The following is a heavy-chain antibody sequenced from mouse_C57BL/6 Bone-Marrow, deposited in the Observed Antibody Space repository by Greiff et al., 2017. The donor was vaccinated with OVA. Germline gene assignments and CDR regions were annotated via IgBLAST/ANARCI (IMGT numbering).Heavy chain of an antibody. D-gene: IGHD1-1*01. V-gene: IGHV1-81*01. CDR2: IYPRSGNT. CDR1: GYTFTSYG. J-gene: IGHJ4*01. CDR3: ARSQYGSSCYYAMDY. Sequence: VQLQQSGAELARPGASVKLSCKASGYTFTSYGISWVKQRTGQGLEWIGEIYPRSGNTYYNEKFKGKATLTADKSSSTAYMELRSLTSEDSAVYFGARSQYGSSCYYAMDYWGQGTSVTVSS.